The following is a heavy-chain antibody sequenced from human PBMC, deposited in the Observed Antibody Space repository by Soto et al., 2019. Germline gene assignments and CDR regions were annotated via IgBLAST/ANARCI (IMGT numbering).Heavy chain of an antibody. V-gene: IGHV4-31*03. J-gene: IGHJ3*02. D-gene: IGHD2-2*01. Sequence: QVQLQESGPGLVKPSQTLSLTCTVSGGSISSGGYYWSWIRQHPGKGLEWIGYIYYSGSTYYNPSLKSRVTMSVDTSKNQFSLKLSSVTAADTAVYYCERDRGRYCSSTSCYSEDDAFDIWGQGTMVTVSS. CDR3: ERDRGRYCSSTSCYSEDDAFDI. CDR2: IYYSGST. CDR1: GGSISSGGYY.